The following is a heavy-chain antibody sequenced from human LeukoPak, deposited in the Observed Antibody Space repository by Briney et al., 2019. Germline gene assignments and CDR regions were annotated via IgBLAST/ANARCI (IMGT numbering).Heavy chain of an antibody. J-gene: IGHJ4*02. CDR3: ARKMLVGSSFDY. V-gene: IGHV3-7*01. CDR2: IKQDGSKK. D-gene: IGHD2-2*01. CDR1: GFPFSSYW. Sequence: PGGSLRLSCVASGFPFSSYWMTWVRQAPGKGLEWVANIKQDGSKKSYVDSVKGRFTISRDNAKNSLYLQMNSLRAEDTAIYYCARKMLVGSSFDYWGQGTLITVSS.